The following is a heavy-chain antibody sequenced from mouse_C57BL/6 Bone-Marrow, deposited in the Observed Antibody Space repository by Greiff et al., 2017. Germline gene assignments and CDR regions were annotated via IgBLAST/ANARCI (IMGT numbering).Heavy chain of an antibody. V-gene: IGHV1-72*01. CDR3: ARPLRTWFAY. Sequence: QVQLQQPGAELVKPGASVQLSCKASGYTFTSYWMHWVKQRPGRGLEWIGRIDPNSGGTKYNAKFKSKATLTVDTPSSTAYMQHSSLTSEASAVYCWARPLRTWFAYWGQGTLVTVSA. CDR2: IDPNSGGT. D-gene: IGHD1-1*01. CDR1: GYTFTSYW. J-gene: IGHJ3*01.